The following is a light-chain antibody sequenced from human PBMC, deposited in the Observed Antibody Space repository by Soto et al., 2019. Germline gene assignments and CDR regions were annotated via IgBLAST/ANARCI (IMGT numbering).Light chain of an antibody. CDR3: QQYQSNAIT. CDR2: DAS. J-gene: IGKJ5*01. Sequence: DIQMTQSPSTLSASVGDRVSITCRASQSISTWLAWYQQKPGKAPKLLIYDASSLESGVPSRFSGSGSGTEFILTISSLQPDDFATYYCQQYQSNAITFGQGTRLEI. V-gene: IGKV1-5*01. CDR1: QSISTW.